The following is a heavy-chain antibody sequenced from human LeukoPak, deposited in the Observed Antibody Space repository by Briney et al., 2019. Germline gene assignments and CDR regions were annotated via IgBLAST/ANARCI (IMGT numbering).Heavy chain of an antibody. D-gene: IGHD4-17*01. CDR2: ISSSSSTI. Sequence: RGSLRLSCAASGFTFSNYNMNWVRQAPGKGLEWVSYISSSSSTIYYADSVKGRFTISRDSAKNSLYLQMNSLRAEDTAVYYCARDNPVTTFDYWGQGILVTVSS. J-gene: IGHJ4*02. V-gene: IGHV3-48*01. CDR1: GFTFSNYN. CDR3: ARDNPVTTFDY.